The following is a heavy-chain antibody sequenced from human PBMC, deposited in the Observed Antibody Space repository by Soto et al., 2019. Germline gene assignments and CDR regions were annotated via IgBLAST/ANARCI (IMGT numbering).Heavy chain of an antibody. CDR2: ISPYNDNT. Sequence: GASVKVSGKTSGYTFTSYGFSWVRQAPGQGLAWMGWISPYNDNTRYAHKLQGRVTITPDTSTRTSNMELWSLISDDTAFDKSAKDFGSDLSAPGAVFDYWGQGTQVTVSS. V-gene: IGHV1-18*01. J-gene: IGHJ4*02. CDR3: AKDFGSDLSAPGAVFDY. CDR1: GYTFTSYG. D-gene: IGHD2-21*02.